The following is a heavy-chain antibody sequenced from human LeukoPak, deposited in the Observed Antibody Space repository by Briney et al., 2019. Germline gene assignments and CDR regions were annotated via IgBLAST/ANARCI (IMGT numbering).Heavy chain of an antibody. CDR2: IHTSGST. Sequence: SETLSLTCTVSGGSISSYYWNWIRQPAGKGLEWIGRIHTSGSTNYNPSLKSRVTVSVDTSKNQFSLKLSSVTAADTALYYCARGKVVAGTPGQNSWDHWGQGTLVTVSS. D-gene: IGHD6-19*01. J-gene: IGHJ4*02. CDR1: GGSISSYY. V-gene: IGHV4-4*07. CDR3: ARGKVVAGTPGQNSWDH.